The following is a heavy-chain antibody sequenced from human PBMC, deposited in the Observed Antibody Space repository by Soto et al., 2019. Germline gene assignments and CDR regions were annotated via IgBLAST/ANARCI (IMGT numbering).Heavy chain of an antibody. CDR2: ISASGGTT. V-gene: IGHV3-23*01. D-gene: IGHD2-15*01. Sequence: EVQLLESGGGLVLAGGSLRLSFAPSGFTFRNFAMSWVRQAPGKGLEWLSTISASGGTTYSVDSVKGRFTISRDNSIDTLDLELNGLIVDYTHVYHCANLGYCSGSPCPHQHRGQCTLVTAFS. CDR1: GFTFRNFA. J-gene: IGHJ1*01. CDR3: ANLGYCSGSPCPHQH.